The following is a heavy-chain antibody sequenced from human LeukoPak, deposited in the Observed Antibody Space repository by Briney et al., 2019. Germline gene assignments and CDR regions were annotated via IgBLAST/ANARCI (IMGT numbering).Heavy chain of an antibody. CDR1: GFTFSSYG. CDR3: ARVRCGLQMDV. J-gene: IGHJ6*02. D-gene: IGHD2-15*01. V-gene: IGHV3-48*03. CDR2: ISSRGTTI. Sequence: GGSLSLSCAVSGFTFSSYGMNWVRQAPGKGLEWVSYISSRGTTIYYVDSVKGRFTISRDNAKNSLYLQMNSLRAEDTALYYCARVRCGLQMDVWGQRTTVTVSS.